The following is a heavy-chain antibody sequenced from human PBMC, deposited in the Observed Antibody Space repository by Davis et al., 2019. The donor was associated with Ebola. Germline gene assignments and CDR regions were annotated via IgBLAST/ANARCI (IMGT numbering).Heavy chain of an antibody. Sequence: AASVKVSCKASGYTFTSYGISWVRQAPGQGLEWLGWINPNSGGTNYAQKFQGRVTITADKSTSTGYMELSSLRSEDTAVYYCARLPTFNSNYVVRGMDVWGQGTTVTVSS. CDR2: INPNSGGT. V-gene: IGHV1-18*01. CDR1: GYTFTSYG. CDR3: ARLPTFNSNYVVRGMDV. J-gene: IGHJ6*02. D-gene: IGHD4-11*01.